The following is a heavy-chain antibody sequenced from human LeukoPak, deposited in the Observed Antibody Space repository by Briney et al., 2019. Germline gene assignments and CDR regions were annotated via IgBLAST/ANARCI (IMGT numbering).Heavy chain of an antibody. D-gene: IGHD6-19*01. J-gene: IGHJ4*02. CDR1: GFTFDDYA. CDR3: ARDALSIAVAGPGSDY. CDR2: ISWNSGSI. V-gene: IGHV3-9*01. Sequence: PGRSLRLSCAASGFTFDDYAMHWVRQAPGKGLEWVSGISWNSGSIGYADSVKGRFTISRDNAKNLLNLQMNSLRAEDTAVYYCARDALSIAVAGPGSDYWGQGTLVTVSS.